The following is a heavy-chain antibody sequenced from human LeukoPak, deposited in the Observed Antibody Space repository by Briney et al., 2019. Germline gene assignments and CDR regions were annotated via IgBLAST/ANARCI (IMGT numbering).Heavy chain of an antibody. CDR1: GFTFSSYA. CDR2: ISGSGGST. CDR3: AVDYGSGSYFFYYYYGMDV. V-gene: IGHV3-23*01. J-gene: IGHJ6*04. D-gene: IGHD3-10*01. Sequence: GGSPRLSCAASGFTFSSYAMSWVRQAPGKGLEWVSAISGSGGSTYYADSVKGRFTISRDNSKNTLYLQMNSLRAEDTAVYYCAVDYGSGSYFFYYYYGMDVWGKGTTVTVSS.